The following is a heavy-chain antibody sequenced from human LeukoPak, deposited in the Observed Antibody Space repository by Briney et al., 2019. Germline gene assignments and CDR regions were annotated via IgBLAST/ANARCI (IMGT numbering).Heavy chain of an antibody. Sequence: ASVKFSCKASGYTFTSYGISWVRQAPGQGLEWMGWISAYNGNTNYAQKLQGRVTMTTDTSTSTAYMELRSLRSDDTPVYYCAGHLTTLDSYAFDIWGQGTMVTVSS. CDR1: GYTFTSYG. D-gene: IGHD4-11*01. CDR2: ISAYNGNT. CDR3: AGHLTTLDSYAFDI. V-gene: IGHV1-18*01. J-gene: IGHJ3*02.